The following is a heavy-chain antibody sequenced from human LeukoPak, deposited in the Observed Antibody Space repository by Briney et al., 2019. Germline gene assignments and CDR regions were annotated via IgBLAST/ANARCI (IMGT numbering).Heavy chain of an antibody. J-gene: IGHJ5*02. D-gene: IGHD2-15*01. Sequence: GGSLRLSCAASGFTVSSNYMSWVRQATGKGLEWVSSISTSSSYIYYADSVKGRFTISRDNARNSLYLQMNTLRAEDTAVYSCARGAGGASSNSRGWFDPWGQGTLVTVSS. CDR1: GFTVSSNY. V-gene: IGHV3-21*01. CDR3: ARGAGGASSNSRGWFDP. CDR2: ISTSSSYI.